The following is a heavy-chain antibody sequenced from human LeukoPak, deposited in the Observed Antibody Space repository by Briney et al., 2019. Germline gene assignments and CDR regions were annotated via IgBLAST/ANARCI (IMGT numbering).Heavy chain of an antibody. J-gene: IGHJ6*03. D-gene: IGHD3-10*01. V-gene: IGHV3-9*01. CDR3: AKGAFRDQVQGYYYMDV. CDR2: ISWNSGSI. Sequence: GGSLRLSCAASGFTFDDYAMHWVRQAPGKGLEWVSGISWNSGSIGYADSVKGRFIISRDNAKNSLYLQMNSLRAEDTAVYYCAKGAFRDQVQGYYYMDVWGKGTTVTVSS. CDR1: GFTFDDYA.